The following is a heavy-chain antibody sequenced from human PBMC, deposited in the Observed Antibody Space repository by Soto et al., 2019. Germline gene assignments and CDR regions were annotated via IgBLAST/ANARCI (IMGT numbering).Heavy chain of an antibody. CDR3: VSYDRQSGRYALDY. CDR2: VYYDGST. Sequence: QVQLQESGPGLVKPSETLSLTCTVSGDPISYYYWSWIRQPPGKGLEWIGYVYYDGSTNYNPSLESRVTMSIDTSKNQFSLKLSSVIAADTAVYYCVSYDRQSGRYALDYWGQGTLVTVSS. D-gene: IGHD3-10*01. V-gene: IGHV4-59*01. J-gene: IGHJ4*02. CDR1: GDPISYYY.